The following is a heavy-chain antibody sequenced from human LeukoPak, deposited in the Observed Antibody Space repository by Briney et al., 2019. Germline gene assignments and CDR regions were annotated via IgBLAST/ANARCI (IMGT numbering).Heavy chain of an antibody. CDR3: AREVDTMIVGFDI. Sequence: KPSETLSLXCTVSGGSISSYYWSWIRQPAGKGLESIGRIYTSGSTNYNPSLKSRVTMSVDTSKNQFSLKLSSVTAADTAVHYCAREVDTMIVGFDIWGQGTMVTVSS. J-gene: IGHJ3*02. CDR2: IYTSGST. D-gene: IGHD3-22*01. CDR1: GGSISSYY. V-gene: IGHV4-4*07.